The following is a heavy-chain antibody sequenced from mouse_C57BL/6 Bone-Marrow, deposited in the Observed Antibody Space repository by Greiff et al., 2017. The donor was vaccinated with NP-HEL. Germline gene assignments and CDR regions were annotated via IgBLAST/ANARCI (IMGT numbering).Heavy chain of an antibody. CDR1: GYTFTSYW. Sequence: QVQLQQSGTELVKPGASVKLSCKASGYTFTSYWMHWVKQRPGQGLEWIGNIYPSNGGTNYNEKFKSKATLTVDKSSSTAYMQLSSLTSEDSAVYYCARGGNYEGWYFDVWGTGTTVTVSS. J-gene: IGHJ1*03. CDR2: IYPSNGGT. D-gene: IGHD2-1*01. V-gene: IGHV1-53*01. CDR3: ARGGNYEGWYFDV.